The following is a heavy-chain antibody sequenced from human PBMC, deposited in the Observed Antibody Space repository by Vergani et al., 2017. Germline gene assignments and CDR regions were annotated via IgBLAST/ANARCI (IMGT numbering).Heavy chain of an antibody. CDR2: IYSSGTT. D-gene: IGHD2-21*02. CDR3: ARDGGDYDKDALDL. J-gene: IGHJ3*01. CDR1: GSAFSSGGQS. Sequence: QVQLQESGPGLVKPSQTLSLTCTVSGSAFSSGGQSWTWVRQPANQGLEWIGRIYSSGTTNYNPSLRSRVTMSVDTSKKQFSRELTSVTAADTAVYYCARDGGDYDKDALDLWGLGTMVTV. V-gene: IGHV4-61*02.